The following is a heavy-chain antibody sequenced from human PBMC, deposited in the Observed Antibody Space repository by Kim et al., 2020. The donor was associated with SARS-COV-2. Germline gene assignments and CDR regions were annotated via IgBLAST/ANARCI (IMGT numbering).Heavy chain of an antibody. CDR2: INSSGCST. J-gene: IGHJ5*01. CDR3: SAPLVSAFNIHIDVLVDS. Sequence: WGSLRLSCAASGFTFSSYAMHWVRQAPGKGLEWVSTINSSGCSTFYADSVKGRFTISRDNAKNPLFLQLNSLSAEDTAVYYCSAPLVSAFNIHIDVLVDS. D-gene: IGHD6-6*01. V-gene: IGHV3-23*05. CDR1: GFTFSSYA.